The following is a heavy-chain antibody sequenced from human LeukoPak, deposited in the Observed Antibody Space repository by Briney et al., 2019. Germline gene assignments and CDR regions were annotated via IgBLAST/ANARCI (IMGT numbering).Heavy chain of an antibody. CDR3: ARVRHYDIYD. CDR1: GFTFSSYA. CDR2: ISYDGSNK. Sequence: GGSLRLSCAASGFTFSSYAMHWVRQAPGKGLEGVAVISYDGSNKYYADSVKGRFTISRDNSKNTLYLQMNSLRAEDTAVYYCARVRHYDIYDRGQGTLVTVSS. J-gene: IGHJ4*02. D-gene: IGHD3-9*01. V-gene: IGHV3-30*04.